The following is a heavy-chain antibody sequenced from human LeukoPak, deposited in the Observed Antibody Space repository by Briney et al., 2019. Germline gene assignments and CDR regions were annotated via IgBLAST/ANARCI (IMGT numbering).Heavy chain of an antibody. CDR1: GGSISSGSYY. CDR3: ARGPYIYNYGMDV. D-gene: IGHD2-2*02. J-gene: IGHJ6*02. CDR2: IYTSGST. Sequence: PSQTLSLTYTVSGGSISSGSYYWSWIRQPAGKGLEWIGRIYTSGSTNYNPSLKSRVTISLDTSKNQFSLKLSSVTASDTAVYYCARGPYIYNYGMDVWGQGTTVTVSS. V-gene: IGHV4-61*02.